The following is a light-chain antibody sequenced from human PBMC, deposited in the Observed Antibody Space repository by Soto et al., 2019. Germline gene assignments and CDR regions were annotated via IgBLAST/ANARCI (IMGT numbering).Light chain of an antibody. V-gene: IGKV1-9*01. J-gene: IGKJ1*01. Sequence: DIQLTQSPSFLSASVGDRVTITCRASQGITTFLAWYQQKPGKAPRLLIYAASTLQSGVPSRFSGSGSGTEFTLTISSLQPEDFASYYCQQLNTSPWTFGQGTNVDIK. CDR2: AAS. CDR1: QGITTF. CDR3: QQLNTSPWT.